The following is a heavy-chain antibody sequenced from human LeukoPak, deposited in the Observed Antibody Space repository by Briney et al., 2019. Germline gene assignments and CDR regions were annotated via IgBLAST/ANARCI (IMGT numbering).Heavy chain of an antibody. CDR3: ARGTGIAAAFQNDY. J-gene: IGHJ4*02. Sequence: GGSLSISCAASGFTFSDYYMSWIRQAPGKGLEWVSYISSSGSTIYYADSVKGRFTISRDNAKNSLYLQMNSLRAEDTAVYYCARGTGIAAAFQNDYWGQGTLVTVSS. V-gene: IGHV3-11*01. CDR1: GFTFSDYY. D-gene: IGHD6-13*01. CDR2: ISSSGSTI.